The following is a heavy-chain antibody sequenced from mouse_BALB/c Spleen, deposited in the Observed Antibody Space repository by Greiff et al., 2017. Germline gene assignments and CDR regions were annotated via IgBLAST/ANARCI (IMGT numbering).Heavy chain of an antibody. Sequence: QVQLKESGPELVKPGASVKISCKASGYAFSSSWMNWVKQRPGQGLEWIGRIYPGDGDTNYNGKFKGKATLTADKSSSTAYMQLSSLTSVDSAVYFCARDFYYYAMDYWGQGTSVTVSS. V-gene: IGHV1-82*01. CDR3: ARDFYYYAMDY. J-gene: IGHJ4*01. CDR1: GYAFSSSW. CDR2: IYPGDGDT.